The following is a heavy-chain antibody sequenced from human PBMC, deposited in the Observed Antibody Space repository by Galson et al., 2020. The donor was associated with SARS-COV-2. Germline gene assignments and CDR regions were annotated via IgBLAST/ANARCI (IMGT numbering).Heavy chain of an antibody. V-gene: IGHV3-13*01. CDR1: GFTFSSYD. CDR3: ARSADCSSTSCYSNWYFDL. CDR2: IGTAGDT. J-gene: IGHJ2*01. Sequence: GALRLSCAASGFTFSSYDMHWVRQATGKGLEWVSAIGTAGDTYYPGSVKGRFTISRENAKNSLYLQMNSLRAGDTAVYYCARSADCSSTSCYSNWYFDLWGRGTLVTVSS. D-gene: IGHD2-2*01.